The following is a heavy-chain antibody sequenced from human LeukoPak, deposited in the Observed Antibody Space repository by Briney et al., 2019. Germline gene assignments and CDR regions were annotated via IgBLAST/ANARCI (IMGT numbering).Heavy chain of an antibody. Sequence: ASVNVSCKASVYTFTGYGIGWVRQAPGEGVGWMGWISAYNGNTNYAQKLQGRVTMTTDTSTSTAYMELRSLRSDDTAVYYCARGPSTGYELLWFGELHFDYWGQGTLVTVSS. J-gene: IGHJ4*02. D-gene: IGHD3-10*01. CDR3: ARGPSTGYELLWFGELHFDY. CDR2: ISAYNGNT. CDR1: VYTFTGYG. V-gene: IGHV1-18*01.